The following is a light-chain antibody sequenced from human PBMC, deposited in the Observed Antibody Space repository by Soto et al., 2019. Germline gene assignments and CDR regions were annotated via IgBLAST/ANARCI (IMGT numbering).Light chain of an antibody. CDR3: SSFTASSTHV. CDR1: SGDIGAYDY. J-gene: IGLJ1*01. Sequence: HSVLTQPASVSGSPGQSITISCFGTSGDIGAYDYVCWYQQHPDKAPKLMIYDVTSRPSGVSNRFSASKSGNTASLSISGLQAEDEADYYCSSFTASSTHVFGTGTKVTVL. V-gene: IGLV2-14*03. CDR2: DVT.